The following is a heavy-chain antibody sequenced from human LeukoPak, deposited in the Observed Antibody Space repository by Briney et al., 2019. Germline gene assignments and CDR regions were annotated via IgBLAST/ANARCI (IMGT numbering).Heavy chain of an antibody. J-gene: IGHJ4*02. CDR3: TTDDYDILTGYLFFDY. D-gene: IGHD3-9*01. V-gene: IGHV3-30*02. Sequence: GGSLRLSCAASGFTFSSYGMHWVRQAPGKGLEWVAFIRYDGSNKYYADSVKGRFTISRDNSKNTLYLQMNSLKTEDTAVYYCTTDDYDILTGYLFFDYWGQGTLVTVSS. CDR1: GFTFSSYG. CDR2: IRYDGSNK.